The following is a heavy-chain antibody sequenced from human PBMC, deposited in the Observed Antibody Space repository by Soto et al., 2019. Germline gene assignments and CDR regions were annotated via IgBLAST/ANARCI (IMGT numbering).Heavy chain of an antibody. CDR1: GFTFSSYW. V-gene: IGHV3-74*01. D-gene: IGHD3-22*01. CDR2: INSDGSST. Sequence: GSLRLSCAASGFTFSSYWMHWVRQAPGKGLVWVSRINSDGSSTSYADSVKGRFTISRDNAKNTLYLQMNSLRAEDTAVYYCAREWSNGYYRTNFDYWGQGTLVTVSS. J-gene: IGHJ4*02. CDR3: AREWSNGYYRTNFDY.